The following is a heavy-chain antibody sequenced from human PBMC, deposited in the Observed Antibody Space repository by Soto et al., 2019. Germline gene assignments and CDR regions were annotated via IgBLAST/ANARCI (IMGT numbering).Heavy chain of an antibody. CDR3: ASRDPGTSVDY. Sequence: QVQLQESGPGLVKPSGTLSLTCAVSGGSFTSNNWWTWVRQPPGQGLEWIGEIYRTGSTNYNPSLKIRVTRSLDKSENQFSLKVTSLTAADTAVYYCASRDPGTSVDYWGQGTLVTVSS. J-gene: IGHJ4*02. V-gene: IGHV4-4*02. D-gene: IGHD1-7*01. CDR2: IYRTGST. CDR1: GGSFTSNNW.